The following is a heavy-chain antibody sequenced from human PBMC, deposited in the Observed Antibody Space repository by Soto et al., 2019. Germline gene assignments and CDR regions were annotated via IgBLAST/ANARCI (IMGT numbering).Heavy chain of an antibody. Sequence: QVQLQESGPGLVKPSQTLSLTCTVSGGSISSGDYYWSWIRQPPGKGLEWIGYIYYSGSTYYNPSLKSRVTISVDTSKNQFSLKLSSVTAADTAVYYCARDKVVPAAIGYYYYGMDVWGQGTTVTVSS. V-gene: IGHV4-30-4*01. CDR1: GGSISSGDYY. CDR3: ARDKVVPAAIGYYYYGMDV. D-gene: IGHD2-2*01. CDR2: IYYSGST. J-gene: IGHJ6*02.